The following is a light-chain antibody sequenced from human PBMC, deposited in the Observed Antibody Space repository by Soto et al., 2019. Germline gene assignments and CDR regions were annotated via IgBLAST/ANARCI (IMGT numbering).Light chain of an antibody. CDR1: SGHSSYA. Sequence: QLVLTQSPSASASLGASVKLTCTLSSGHSSYAIAWHQQQPEKGPRYLMKLNSDGSHSKGDGIPDRFSGSSSGAERYLTISSLQSVDEADYYCQTWGTGIHLVFGGGTKLTVL. CDR2: LNSDGSH. CDR3: QTWGTGIHLV. V-gene: IGLV4-69*01. J-gene: IGLJ2*01.